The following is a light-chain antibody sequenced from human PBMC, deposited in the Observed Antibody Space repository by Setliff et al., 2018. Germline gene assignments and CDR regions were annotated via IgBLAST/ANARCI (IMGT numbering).Light chain of an antibody. CDR3: NSYTSSRTYV. J-gene: IGLJ1*01. CDR1: NSDVGGYNY. V-gene: IGLV2-14*01. CDR2: EVS. Sequence: QSALTQPASVSGSPGQSITISCTGSNSDVGGYNYVSWYQQYPGKAPKLMIYEVSDRPSGVSNRFSGSKSGNTASLTISGLQAKDEADYYCNSYTSSRTYVFGTGTKVTVL.